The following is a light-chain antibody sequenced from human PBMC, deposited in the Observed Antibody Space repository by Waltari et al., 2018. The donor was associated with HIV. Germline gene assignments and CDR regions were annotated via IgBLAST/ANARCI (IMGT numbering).Light chain of an antibody. CDR1: QGLSSY. CDR2: AAS. CDR3: QQLNSYPLT. J-gene: IGKJ4*01. Sequence: DIQLTQSPSFLSASVGDRVTITCRASQGLSSYLAWYQQKPGKAPKLLIYAASTLQSGVPSRFIGSGSRTEFTLTISSLQPEDFATYYCQQLNSYPLTFGGGTKVESK. V-gene: IGKV1-9*01.